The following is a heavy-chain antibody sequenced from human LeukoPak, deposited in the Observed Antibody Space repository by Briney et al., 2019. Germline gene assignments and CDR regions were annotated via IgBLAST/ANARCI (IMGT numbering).Heavy chain of an antibody. Sequence: GGSLRLSCAASGFTFNSYAMSWVRQAPGKGLEWVSVTYSGGSTYYADSVKGRFTISRDNSKNTLYLQMNSLRAEDTAVYYCARATYYYDSSGVGVRYFDYWGQGTLVTVSS. CDR2: TYSGGST. J-gene: IGHJ4*02. CDR3: ARATYYYDSSGVGVRYFDY. V-gene: IGHV3-66*01. CDR1: GFTFNSYA. D-gene: IGHD3-22*01.